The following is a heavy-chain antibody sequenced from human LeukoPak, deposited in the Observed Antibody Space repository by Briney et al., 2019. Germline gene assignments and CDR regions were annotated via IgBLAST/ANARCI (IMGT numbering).Heavy chain of an antibody. CDR1: GGSISSSSYY. Sequence: NPSETLSLTCTVSGGSISSSSYYWGWIRQPPGKGLEWIGSIYYSGSTYYNPSLKSRVTISVDTSKNQFSLKLSSVTAADTAVYYCARVRSEDYDFWSGYHHDAFDIWGQGTMVTVSS. CDR2: IYYSGST. V-gene: IGHV4-39*01. CDR3: ARVRSEDYDFWSGYHHDAFDI. D-gene: IGHD3-3*01. J-gene: IGHJ3*02.